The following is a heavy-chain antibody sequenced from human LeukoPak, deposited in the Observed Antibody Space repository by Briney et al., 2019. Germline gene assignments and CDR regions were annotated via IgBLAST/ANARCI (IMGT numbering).Heavy chain of an antibody. J-gene: IGHJ1*01. D-gene: IGHD6-13*01. Sequence: GGSLKISCKGSGYSFTSYWIGWVRQMPGKGLEWMGIIYPGDSDTRYSPSFQGQVTISADKSISTAYLQWSSLKASDTAMYYCARPHQGADSSSWDGNFQHWGQGTLVTVSS. CDR1: GYSFTSYW. CDR3: ARPHQGADSSSWDGNFQH. V-gene: IGHV5-51*01. CDR2: IYPGDSDT.